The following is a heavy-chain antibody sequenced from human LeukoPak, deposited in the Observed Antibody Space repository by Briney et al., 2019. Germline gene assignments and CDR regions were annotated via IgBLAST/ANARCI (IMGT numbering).Heavy chain of an antibody. J-gene: IGHJ4*02. D-gene: IGHD6-19*01. CDR1: GGAFSGYY. CDR2: INHSGST. Sequence: PSDTLSLTCAVYGGAFSGYYWSWIRQPPGKGLEWIGEINHSGSTNYNPSLKSRVTISVDTSKSQYSLRLSSVTAADTAVYYCARSLVVAGTFGYWGQGTLVTVSS. V-gene: IGHV4-34*01. CDR3: ARSLVVAGTFGY.